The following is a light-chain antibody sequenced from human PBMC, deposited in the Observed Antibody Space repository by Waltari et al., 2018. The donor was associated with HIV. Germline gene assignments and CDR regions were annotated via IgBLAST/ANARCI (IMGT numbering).Light chain of an antibody. V-gene: IGKV3-15*01. J-gene: IGKJ1*01. Sequence: EFVMTQFPATLSVSPGERATLSCRASQSVSSNLAWYQQKPGQAPRLLIYGASTRATGIPARFSGSGSGTEFTLTISSLQSEDFAVYHCQQYNNWPLTFGQGAKVEFK. CDR1: QSVSSN. CDR3: QQYNNWPLT. CDR2: GAS.